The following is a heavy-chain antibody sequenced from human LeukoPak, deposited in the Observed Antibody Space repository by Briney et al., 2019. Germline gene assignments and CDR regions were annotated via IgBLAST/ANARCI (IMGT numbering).Heavy chain of an antibody. CDR1: GGSFSGYY. CDR2: INHSGST. Sequence: SETLSLTCAVYGGSFSGYYWSWIRQPPGKGLEWIGEINHSGSTNYNPSLKSRVTISVDTSKNQFSLKLSSVAAADTAVYYCARDTNWFDPWGQGTLVTVSS. CDR3: ARDTNWFDP. J-gene: IGHJ5*02. V-gene: IGHV4-34*01.